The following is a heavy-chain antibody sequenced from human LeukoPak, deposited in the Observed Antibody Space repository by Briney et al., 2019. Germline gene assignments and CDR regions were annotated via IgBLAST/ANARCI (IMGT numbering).Heavy chain of an antibody. D-gene: IGHD1-26*01. J-gene: IGHJ4*02. CDR2: IIPIFGTA. CDR3: ACIVGATSPLGY. Sequence: SVTVSCKASGGTFSSYAISWVRQAPGQGLEWMGGIIPIFGTANYAQKFQGRVTITADESTSTAYMELSSLRSEDTAVYYCACIVGATSPLGYWGQGTLVTVSS. V-gene: IGHV1-69*13. CDR1: GGTFSSYA.